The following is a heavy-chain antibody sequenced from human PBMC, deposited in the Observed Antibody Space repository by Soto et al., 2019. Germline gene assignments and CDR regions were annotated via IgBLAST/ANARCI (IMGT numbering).Heavy chain of an antibody. D-gene: IGHD3-16*01. CDR1: GFSFIGSA. Sequence: PWGSLRLSCAASGFSFIGSAICCVRHSSLKCREWVGRIRSKGHNYATEYAASVKGRFTISRDDSKNTAYLQMNSLQTEDTAVYYCTRDLFSYDYSGILWFDPWGQGTLVTVSS. J-gene: IGHJ5*02. CDR3: TRDLFSYDYSGILWFDP. CDR2: IRSKGHNYAT. V-gene: IGHV3-73*01.